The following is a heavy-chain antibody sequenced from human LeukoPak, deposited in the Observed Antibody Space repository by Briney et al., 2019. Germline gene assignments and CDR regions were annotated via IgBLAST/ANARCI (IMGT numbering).Heavy chain of an antibody. Sequence: ASVKVSCRASGYTFTGYYMHWVRQAPGQGLEWMGWINPNSGGTNYAQKFQGRVTMTRDTSISTAYMELSRLRSDDTAVYYCARVGYCSSTSCYTGDYWGQGTLVTVSS. V-gene: IGHV1-2*02. CDR2: INPNSGGT. D-gene: IGHD2-2*02. CDR1: GYTFTGYY. CDR3: ARVGYCSSTSCYTGDY. J-gene: IGHJ4*02.